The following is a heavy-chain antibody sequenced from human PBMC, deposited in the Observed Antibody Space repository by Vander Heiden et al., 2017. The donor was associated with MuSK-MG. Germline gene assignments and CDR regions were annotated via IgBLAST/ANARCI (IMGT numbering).Heavy chain of an antibody. J-gene: IGHJ4*02. V-gene: IGHV3-23*01. CDR3: GSGSGSYYTPLNY. CDR1: GFTFSSYA. Sequence: EVQLLQSGGGLVRPGGSLSLSCAASGFTFSSYAMNWVRQAPGKGLEWVSGISGSGGSTDYTYYADSVKGRFTISRDNSKNTLFLQMNRMRAEDTAVYYCGSGSGSYYTPLNYWGQGTLVTVSS. D-gene: IGHD3-10*01. CDR2: ISGSGGSTDYT.